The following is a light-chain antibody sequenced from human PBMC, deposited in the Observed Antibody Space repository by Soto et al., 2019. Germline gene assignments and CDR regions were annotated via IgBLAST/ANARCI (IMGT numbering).Light chain of an antibody. J-gene: IGKJ1*01. V-gene: IGKV1-27*01. CDR1: QGLNSF. Sequence: DIQLTQSPSSLSASVGDRVTITCRASQGLNSFLAWYQQKPGKVPKLLIYAASTLQSGVPSRFRGSGSGTDFTLTINSLQPEDVATYYCQKYNSAPRTFGQGTKVEI. CDR2: AAS. CDR3: QKYNSAPRT.